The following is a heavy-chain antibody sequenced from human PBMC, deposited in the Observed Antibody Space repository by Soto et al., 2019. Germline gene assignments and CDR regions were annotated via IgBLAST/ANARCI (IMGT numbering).Heavy chain of an antibody. CDR1: GDSISKNY. V-gene: IGHV4-59*01. CDR2: IYYTGTT. Sequence: QVQLQESGPGLVKPSETLSLTCIVSGDSISKNYWSWIRQPPGKGLEWIGYIYYTGTTTYNPSLKRRVTMSVDTSENQFSLKLSSVTAADTALYYCVKGVRGGFGWFDPWGQGTLVTVSS. J-gene: IGHJ5*02. CDR3: VKGVRGGFGWFDP. D-gene: IGHD3-10*01.